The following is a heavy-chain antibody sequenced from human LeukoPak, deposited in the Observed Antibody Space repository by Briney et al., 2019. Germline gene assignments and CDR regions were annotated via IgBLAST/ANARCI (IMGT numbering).Heavy chain of an antibody. CDR2: ISANGGET. J-gene: IGHJ4*02. CDR1: GFTFSIYA. Sequence: PGGSLRLSCAASGFTFSIYAMNWVRQAPGKGLEWVSSISANGGETHYADSVKGRFTISRDNSRNTLYLQINNPRVDDTAVYYCAKRYYDFPLDYWGQGTLVTVSS. V-gene: IGHV3-23*01. D-gene: IGHD3-3*01. CDR3: AKRYYDFPLDY.